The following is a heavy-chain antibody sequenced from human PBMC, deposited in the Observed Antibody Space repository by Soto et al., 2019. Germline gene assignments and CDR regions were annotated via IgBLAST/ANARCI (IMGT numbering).Heavy chain of an antibody. V-gene: IGHV1-3*01. CDR3: ARARKLLWFGELGNDAFDI. Sequence: GASVKVSCKASGYTFTSYAMHWVRQAPGQRLEWMGWINAGNGNTKYSQKFQGRVTITRDTSASTAYMELSSLRSEDTAVYYCARARKLLWFGELGNDAFDIWGQGTMVTVSS. CDR2: INAGNGNT. J-gene: IGHJ3*02. CDR1: GYTFTSYA. D-gene: IGHD3-10*01.